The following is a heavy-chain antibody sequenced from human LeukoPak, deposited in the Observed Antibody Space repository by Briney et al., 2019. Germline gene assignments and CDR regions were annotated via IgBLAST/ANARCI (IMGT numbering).Heavy chain of an antibody. D-gene: IGHD3-10*01. CDR2: IYYSGST. Sequence: SETLSLTCTVSGGSISSYYWSWIRQPPGKGLEWIGYIYYSGSTNYNPSLKSRVTISVDTSKNQFSLKLSSVTAADAAVYYCARVSRDYYGSGSYYKSYDYWGQGTLVTVSS. V-gene: IGHV4-59*01. CDR3: ARVSRDYYGSGSYYKSYDY. CDR1: GGSISSYY. J-gene: IGHJ4*02.